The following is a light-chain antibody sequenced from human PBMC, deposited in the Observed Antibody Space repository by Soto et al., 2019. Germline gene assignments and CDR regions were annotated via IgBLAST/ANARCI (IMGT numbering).Light chain of an antibody. CDR3: MQALQSSFT. CDR1: QSLLHRNGNSY. CDR2: LAS. Sequence: DIVMTQSPLSLSVTPGEAASISCRCSQSLLHRNGNSYLDWYLQRPGQSPQLLISLASTRASGVPDRFSGSGSGTDFTLHISRVEAEDVGVYYCMQALQSSFTFGPGTKVDL. V-gene: IGKV2-28*01. J-gene: IGKJ3*01.